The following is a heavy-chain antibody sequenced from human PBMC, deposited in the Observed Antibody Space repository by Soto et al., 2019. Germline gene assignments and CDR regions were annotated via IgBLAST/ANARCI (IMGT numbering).Heavy chain of an antibody. J-gene: IGHJ3*02. CDR1: GFTFSDYY. D-gene: IGHD3-9*01. Sequence: QVQLVESGGGLVKPGGSLRLSCAASGFTFSDYYMSWIRQAPGKGLEWVSYISSSGSTIYYAESVKGRFTISRDNAKNSLYLQMHSLRAEDTAVYYCAREGTYDILSGYKDAFDIWGQGTMVTVSS. CDR2: ISSSGSTI. V-gene: IGHV3-11*01. CDR3: AREGTYDILSGYKDAFDI.